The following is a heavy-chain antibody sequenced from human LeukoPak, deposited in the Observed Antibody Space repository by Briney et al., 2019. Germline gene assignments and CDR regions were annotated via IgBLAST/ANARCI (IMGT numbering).Heavy chain of an antibody. D-gene: IGHD5-12*01. J-gene: IGHJ6*03. CDR2: IKQDGSAK. Sequence: GGSLRLSCAASGFTFSSYWMSWVRQAPGKGLEWVANIKQDGSAKYYVDSVKGRFTISRDNAKNSLYLQMNSLRAEDTAVYYCPRDRIVATISGYYYYMDVWGKGTTVTVSS. V-gene: IGHV3-7*01. CDR1: GFTFSSYW. CDR3: PRDRIVATISGYYYYMDV.